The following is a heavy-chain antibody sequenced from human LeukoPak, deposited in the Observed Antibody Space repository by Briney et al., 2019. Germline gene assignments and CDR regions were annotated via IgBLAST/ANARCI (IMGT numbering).Heavy chain of an antibody. Sequence: GGSLRLSCAASGFTFSSYAMSWVRQAPGKGLEWVSIIYSSGSTYYADSVKGRFTISRDNSKNTLYLQMNSLRAEDTAVYYCARVVAAMGGIDYWGQGTLVTVSS. CDR2: IYSSGST. CDR3: ARVVAAMGGIDY. D-gene: IGHD2-21*02. CDR1: GFTFSSYA. V-gene: IGHV3-23*05. J-gene: IGHJ4*02.